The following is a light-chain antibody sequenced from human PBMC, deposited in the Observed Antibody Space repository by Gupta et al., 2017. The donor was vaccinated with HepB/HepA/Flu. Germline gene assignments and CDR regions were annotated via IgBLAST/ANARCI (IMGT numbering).Light chain of an antibody. J-gene: IGKJ4*01. CDR3: QQAYGFPLT. Sequence: SLLPSSASSVSESLGDRVTISGQASRDISTWLAWYQQKAGKAPQLLIYVASRLQRGVPSRFSGSGSGTHFTLTISNFQPEDFATYFCQQAYGFPLTFGGGTKVEI. CDR1: RDISTW. CDR2: VAS. V-gene: IGKV1D-12*01.